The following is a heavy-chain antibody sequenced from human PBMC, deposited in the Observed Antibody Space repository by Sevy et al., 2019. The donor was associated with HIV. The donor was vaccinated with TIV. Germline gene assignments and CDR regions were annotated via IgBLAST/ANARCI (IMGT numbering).Heavy chain of an antibody. Sequence: SETLSLTCTVSGGSISSSSYYWGWIRQPPGKGLEWIGSIYYSGSTYYNPSLKSRVTISVDTSKNQFSLKLSSVTAADTIVYYCASSYDYVWGSYLGAFDIWGQGTMVTVSS. CDR1: GGSISSSSYY. D-gene: IGHD3-16*01. V-gene: IGHV4-39*01. CDR3: ASSYDYVWGSYLGAFDI. CDR2: IYYSGST. J-gene: IGHJ3*02.